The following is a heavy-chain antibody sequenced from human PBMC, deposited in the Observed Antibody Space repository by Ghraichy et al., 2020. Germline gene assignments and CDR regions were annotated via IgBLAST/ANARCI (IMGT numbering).Heavy chain of an antibody. CDR3: TTVRGYVEYYYNYYYMDV. D-gene: IGHD3-16*01. J-gene: IGHJ6*03. CDR2: IKSKTGGGTT. CDR1: GFTFSNAW. Sequence: GGSLRLSCAASGFTFSNAWMSWVRQAPGKGLEWVGRIKSKTGGGTTDYAAPVKGRFTSSRDDSKNTLYLQMNSLKTEDTAVYYCTTVRGYVEYYYNYYYMDVWGKGTTATVSS. V-gene: IGHV3-15*01.